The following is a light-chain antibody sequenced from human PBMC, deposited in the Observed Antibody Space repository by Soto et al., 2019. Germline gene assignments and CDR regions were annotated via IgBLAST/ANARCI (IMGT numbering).Light chain of an antibody. CDR1: QSVSSY. CDR3: QHRANWPLT. V-gene: IGKV3-11*01. Sequence: IMLTQSPATLSLSPGERATLSCRASQSVSSYLAWYQQKRGQAPRLLIYDAYNRATGIPARFSGSGSGTDFTLTISSLEPEDFAVYYCQHRANWPLTFGGGTKVDI. J-gene: IGKJ4*01. CDR2: DAY.